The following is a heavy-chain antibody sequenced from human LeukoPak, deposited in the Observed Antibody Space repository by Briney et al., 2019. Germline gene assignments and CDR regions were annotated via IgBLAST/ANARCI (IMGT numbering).Heavy chain of an antibody. CDR3: AKDLAGSGSYSFDY. CDR2: IWSDGTNK. CDR1: GFTFSSYA. V-gene: IGHV3-33*06. Sequence: GGSLRLSCAASGFTFSSYAMHWVRQAPGKGLEWVALIWSDGTNKYYSDSVKGRFTISRDNSKNTLYLQMNSLRAEDTAVYYCAKDLAGSGSYSFDYWGQGTLVTVSS. D-gene: IGHD1-26*01. J-gene: IGHJ4*02.